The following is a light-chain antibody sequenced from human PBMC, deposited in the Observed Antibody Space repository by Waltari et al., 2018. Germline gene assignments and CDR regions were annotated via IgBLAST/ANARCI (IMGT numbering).Light chain of an antibody. CDR2: GAS. J-gene: IGKJ4*01. CDR3: QQCYSTPLT. V-gene: IGKV1-39*01. CDR1: QSISSY. Sequence: DIQMTQSTSSLTASLGDRLTITCRSSQSISSYLNWYQQKPGKAPKLLIYGASSLQSGVPSRFSGSGSGTDFTITINSLQPEDFATYYCQQCYSTPLTFGGGTKVEIK.